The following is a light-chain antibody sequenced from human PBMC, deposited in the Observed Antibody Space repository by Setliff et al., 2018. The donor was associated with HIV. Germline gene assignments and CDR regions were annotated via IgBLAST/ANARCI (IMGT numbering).Light chain of an antibody. Sequence: QSALTQPPSVSGSPGQSVTISCTGPSSDVGSYNRVSWYHQPPGTAPKLIIYEVSNRPSGVPDRFSGSKSGNTASLTISGPQAEDEALYYCSSYSSTSTLIFGGGTKVTVL. J-gene: IGLJ2*01. CDR3: SSYSSTSTLI. CDR2: EVS. CDR1: SSDVGSYNR. V-gene: IGLV2-18*02.